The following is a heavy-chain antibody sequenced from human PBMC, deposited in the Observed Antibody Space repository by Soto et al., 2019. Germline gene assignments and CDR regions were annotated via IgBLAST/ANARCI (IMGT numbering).Heavy chain of an antibody. D-gene: IGHD5-12*01. CDR2: SRNKAMRYST. CDR3: AVDIVGTGSY. V-gene: IGHV3-72*01. Sequence: EVQVVESGGGLVQPGGSLRLSCAASGFTFSDHYMDWVRQAPGKGLEWVGRSRNKAMRYSTEYAASVRGRFTISRDGSGDSVYLDMNSLKIEDTVVYYCAVDIVGTGSYWGQGTLVTVSS. J-gene: IGHJ4*02. CDR1: GFTFSDHY.